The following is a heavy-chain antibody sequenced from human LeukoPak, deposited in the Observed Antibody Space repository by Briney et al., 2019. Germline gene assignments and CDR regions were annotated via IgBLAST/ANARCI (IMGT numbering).Heavy chain of an antibody. V-gene: IGHV4-39*01. D-gene: IGHD3-10*01. Sequence: SEALSLTCTVSGGSISSYYWGWIRQPPGKGLEWIGTIYYSGSTYYNPSLKSRVTISVDTSKNQFSLKLGSVTAADTAVYYCARQTYGSRSYYYLDCWGQRTLVTVSS. J-gene: IGHJ4*02. CDR2: IYYSGST. CDR3: ARQTYGSRSYYYLDC. CDR1: GGSISSYY.